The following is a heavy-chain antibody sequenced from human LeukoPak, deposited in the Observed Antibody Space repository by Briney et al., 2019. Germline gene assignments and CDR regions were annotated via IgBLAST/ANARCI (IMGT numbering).Heavy chain of an antibody. D-gene: IGHD5-18*01. CDR2: IYPVDSDT. J-gene: IGHJ4*02. CDR3: ARHRPFGGYSYVSDPALYYFDY. CDR1: GYTFTIYW. Sequence: GESLKISCKGSGYTFTIYWIGWVRQMPGKGLEWMGIIYPVDSDTRYSPSFQGQVTISADKSISTAYLRWSSLKASDTAMYYCARHRPFGGYSYVSDPALYYFDYWGQGTLVTVSS. V-gene: IGHV5-51*01.